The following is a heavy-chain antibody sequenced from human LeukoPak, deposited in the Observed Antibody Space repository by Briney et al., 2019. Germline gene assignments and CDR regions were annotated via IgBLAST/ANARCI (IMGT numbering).Heavy chain of an antibody. Sequence: GASVKVSCKASGYTFTSYYMHWVRQAPGQGLEWMGIINPSGGSTSYAQKFQGRVTMTRDMSTSTVYMELSSLRSEDTAVYYCARAWSNGMTDYDFWSGYYTLQNWFDPWDQGTLVTVSS. CDR3: ARAWSNGMTDYDFWSGYYTLQNWFDP. V-gene: IGHV1-46*01. CDR2: INPSGGST. CDR1: GYTFTSYY. J-gene: IGHJ5*02. D-gene: IGHD3-3*01.